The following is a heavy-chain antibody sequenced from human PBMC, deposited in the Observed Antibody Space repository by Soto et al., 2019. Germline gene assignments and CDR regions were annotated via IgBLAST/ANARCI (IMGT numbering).Heavy chain of an antibody. CDR3: ARLDSSGFFDP. V-gene: IGHV4-30-4*08. J-gene: IGHJ5*02. CDR2: IYYSGIT. CDR1: GCSISSGDYY. Sequence: PSETLSLTCTVSGCSISSGDYYWSWIRQPPGKGLEWIGYIYYSGITYYNPSLKSRVAISVDTSKNQFSLKLSSVTAADTAVYNCARLDSSGFFDPWGQGTLVTVSS.